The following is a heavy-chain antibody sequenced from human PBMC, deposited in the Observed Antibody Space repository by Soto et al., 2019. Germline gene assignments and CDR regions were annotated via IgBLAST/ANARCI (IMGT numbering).Heavy chain of an antibody. Sequence: QLQLQESGPGLVKPSETLSLTCTVSGASISSNNYWVWIRQPPGKGLEWIGSIHYSGNTYHNSSRERRVTLSLDTSKNPFSLKLTSVTAADTAVYYCARHDQWLIRLYYWGQGTLVTVSS. V-gene: IGHV4-39*01. CDR3: ARHDQWLIRLYY. D-gene: IGHD6-19*01. J-gene: IGHJ4*02. CDR1: GASISSNNY. CDR2: IHYSGNT.